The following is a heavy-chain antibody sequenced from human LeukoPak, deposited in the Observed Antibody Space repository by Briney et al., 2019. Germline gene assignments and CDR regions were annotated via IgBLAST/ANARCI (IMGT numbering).Heavy chain of an antibody. CDR2: IYYSGST. V-gene: IGHV4-59*12. D-gene: IGHD5-18*01. J-gene: IGHJ4*02. CDR1: GGSISSYY. Sequence: SETLSLTCTVSGGSISSYYWSWIRQPPWKGLEWIGYIYYSGSTNYNPSLKSRVTISVDTSKNQFSLKLSSVTAADTAVYYCAREGSPSGYSYGYAIDYWGQGTLVTVSS. CDR3: AREGSPSGYSYGYAIDY.